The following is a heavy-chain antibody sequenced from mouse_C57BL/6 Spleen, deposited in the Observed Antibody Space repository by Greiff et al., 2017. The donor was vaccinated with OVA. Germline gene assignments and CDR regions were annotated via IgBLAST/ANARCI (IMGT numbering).Heavy chain of an antibody. CDR1: GYAFTNYL. V-gene: IGHV1-54*01. CDR3: ARDYGRERAY. J-gene: IGHJ3*01. D-gene: IGHD1-1*01. CDR2: INPGSGGT. Sequence: QVQLQQSGAELVRPGPSVKVSCKASGYAFTNYLIEWVKQRPGQGLEWIGVINPGSGGTNYNEKFKGKATLTADKSSSTAYMQLSSLTSEDSAVYFCARDYGRERAYWGQGTLVTVSA.